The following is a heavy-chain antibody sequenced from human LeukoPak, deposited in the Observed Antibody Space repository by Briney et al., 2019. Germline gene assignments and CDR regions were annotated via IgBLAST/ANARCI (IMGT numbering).Heavy chain of an antibody. CDR3: ARGGMPRLYYYYMDV. CDR1: GGSFSGYY. D-gene: IGHD2-2*01. CDR2: INHSGST. V-gene: IGHV4-34*01. Sequence: SETLSLTCAVYGGSFSGYYWSWIRQPPGKGLEWIGEINHSGSTNYNPSLKSRVTISVDTSKNQFSLKLSSVTAADTAVYYCARGGMPRLYYYYMDVWGKGTTVTVSS. J-gene: IGHJ6*03.